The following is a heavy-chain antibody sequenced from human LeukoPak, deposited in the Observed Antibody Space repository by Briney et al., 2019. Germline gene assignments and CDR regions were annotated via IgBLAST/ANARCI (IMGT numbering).Heavy chain of an antibody. D-gene: IGHD4-11*01. Sequence: ASVKVSCKASGYTFTGYYMHWVRQAPGQGLEWMGWINPNSGGTNYAQKFQGRVTMTRDTSISTAYMELSRLRSDDTAVYYCARVSWRGYSHYVQWFDPWGQGTLVTVSS. CDR1: GYTFTGYY. J-gene: IGHJ5*02. CDR3: ARVSWRGYSHYVQWFDP. V-gene: IGHV1-2*02. CDR2: INPNSGGT.